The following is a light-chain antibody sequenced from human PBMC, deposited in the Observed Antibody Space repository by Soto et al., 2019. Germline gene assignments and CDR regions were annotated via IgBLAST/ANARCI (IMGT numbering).Light chain of an antibody. Sequence: EIVMTQSPATLSVSPGERATLSCRASQSISSNLAWYQQKPGQAPRLLIYGESTRAPGIPARFSGSGSGTEFTLTISSLQSEDFAVYYCQQYNNWPPWTFGQGTKVEIK. CDR3: QQYNNWPPWT. CDR2: GES. J-gene: IGKJ1*01. V-gene: IGKV3D-15*01. CDR1: QSISSN.